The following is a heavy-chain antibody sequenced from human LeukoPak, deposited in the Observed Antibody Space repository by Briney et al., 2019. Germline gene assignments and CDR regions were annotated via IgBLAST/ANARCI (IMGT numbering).Heavy chain of an antibody. CDR3: ARVGLIGELYYDSTEFDY. Sequence: ASVKVSCKASGYTFTGYYMHWVRQAPGQGLEWMGWINPNSGGTNYAQKFQGRVTMTRDTSISTAYMELSRLRSDDTAVYYCARVGLIGELYYDSTEFDYWGQGTLVTVSS. CDR2: INPNSGGT. CDR1: GYTFTGYY. J-gene: IGHJ4*02. D-gene: IGHD3-22*01. V-gene: IGHV1-2*02.